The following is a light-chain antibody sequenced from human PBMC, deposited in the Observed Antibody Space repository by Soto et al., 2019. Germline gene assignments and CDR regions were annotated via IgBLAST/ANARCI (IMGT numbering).Light chain of an antibody. J-gene: IGLJ3*02. CDR2: DNN. CDR1: SSNIGNNY. CDR3: GTWDSSLSAGV. V-gene: IGLV1-51*01. Sequence: QSVLTQTPSVSAAPGQKVTISCSGSSSNIGNNYVSWYQHLPGTAPKLLIYDNNKRPSGIPDRFFGSKSGTSATLGITGLQIGDEADYYCGTWDSSLSAGVFGGGTQLTVL.